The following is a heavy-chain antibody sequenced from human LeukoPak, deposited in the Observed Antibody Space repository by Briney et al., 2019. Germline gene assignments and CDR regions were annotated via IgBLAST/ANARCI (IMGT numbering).Heavy chain of an antibody. V-gene: IGHV3-53*01. CDR1: GFTVSSNY. Sequence: PGGSLRLPCAASGFTVSSNYMSWVRQAPGKGLEWVSVIYSGGSTYYADSVKGRFTISRDNSKNTLYLQMNSLRAEDTAVYYCAREIVAVAGLNWFDPWGQGTLVTVSS. D-gene: IGHD6-19*01. CDR2: IYSGGST. CDR3: AREIVAVAGLNWFDP. J-gene: IGHJ5*02.